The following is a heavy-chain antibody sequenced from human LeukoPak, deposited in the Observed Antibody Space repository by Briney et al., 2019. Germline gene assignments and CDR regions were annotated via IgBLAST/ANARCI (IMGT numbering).Heavy chain of an antibody. D-gene: IGHD3-10*01. V-gene: IGHV3-9*01. J-gene: IGHJ4*02. CDR1: GFTFDDYA. Sequence: GGSLRLSCAASGFTFDDYAMHWVRQAPGKGLEWVSGISWNSGSIGYADSVKGRFTISRDNAKNSLYLQMNSLRAEDTALYYCAKGRKSYYYGSGSTVFDYWGQGTLVTVSS. CDR2: ISWNSGSI. CDR3: AKGRKSYYYGSGSTVFDY.